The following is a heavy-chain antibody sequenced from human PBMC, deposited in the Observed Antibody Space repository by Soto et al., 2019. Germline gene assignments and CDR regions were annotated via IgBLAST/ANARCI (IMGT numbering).Heavy chain of an antibody. CDR1: GFTFSSYG. Sequence: AGGSLRLSCAASGFTFSSYGMHWVRRAPGKGLEWVAVISYDGSNKYYADSVKGRFTISRDNSKNTLYLQMNSLRAEDTAVYYCAKKIGYCSSTSCYDYWGQGALVTVSS. CDR2: ISYDGSNK. D-gene: IGHD2-2*01. J-gene: IGHJ4*02. V-gene: IGHV3-30*18. CDR3: AKKIGYCSSTSCYDY.